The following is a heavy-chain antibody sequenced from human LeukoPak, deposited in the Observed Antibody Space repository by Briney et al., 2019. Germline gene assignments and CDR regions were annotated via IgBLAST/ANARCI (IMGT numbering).Heavy chain of an antibody. CDR2: IRYDGSNK. CDR1: GFTFSSYG. J-gene: IGHJ6*03. Sequence: PGGSLRLSCAASGFTFSSYGMHWVRQAPGKGLEWVAFIRYDGSNKYYADSVKGRFTISRDNSKNTLYLQVNSLRAEDKAVYYCAKEPDYPPYYSYYMDVWGKGTTVTVSS. CDR3: AKEPDYPPYYSYYMDV. V-gene: IGHV3-30*02. D-gene: IGHD4-11*01.